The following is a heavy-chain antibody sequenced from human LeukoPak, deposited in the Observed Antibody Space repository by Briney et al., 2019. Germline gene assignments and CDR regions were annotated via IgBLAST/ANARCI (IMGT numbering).Heavy chain of an antibody. D-gene: IGHD3-22*01. Sequence: GGSLRLSCAASGFTFSTYTMHWVRQAPGKGLEYVSAISSNGGSTYYANSVKGRFTISRDNSKNTLYLQMGSLRAEDMAVYYCARAGSSPYDSSLYGMDVWGQGTTVTVSS. J-gene: IGHJ6*02. CDR1: GFTFSTYT. CDR2: ISSNGGST. CDR3: ARAGSSPYDSSLYGMDV. V-gene: IGHV3-64*01.